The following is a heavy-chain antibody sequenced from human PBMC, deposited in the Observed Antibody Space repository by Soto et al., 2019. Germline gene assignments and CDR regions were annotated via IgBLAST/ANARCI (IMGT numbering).Heavy chain of an antibody. Sequence: PSETLSLTCAVSGGSISSGGYSWSWIRQPPGKGLEWIGYIYHSGSTYYNPSLKSRVTISMDRSKNQFSLKLTSVTAADTAVYYCARIYYYDSNYFDYWGQGTLVTVSS. J-gene: IGHJ4*02. CDR1: GGSISSGGYS. CDR3: ARIYYYDSNYFDY. D-gene: IGHD3-22*01. V-gene: IGHV4-30-2*01. CDR2: IYHSGST.